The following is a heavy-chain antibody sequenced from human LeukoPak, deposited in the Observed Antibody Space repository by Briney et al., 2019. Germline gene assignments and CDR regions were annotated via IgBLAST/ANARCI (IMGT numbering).Heavy chain of an antibody. CDR1: GGSFSGYY. D-gene: IGHD2-2*01. CDR3: AYCSSTSCYS. J-gene: IGHJ4*02. V-gene: IGHV4-34*01. Sequence: SETLSLTCAVYGGSFSGYYWSWIRQPPGKGLEWIGEINHSGSTNYNPSLKSRVTISVDTSKNQFSLKLSSVTAADTAVYYYAYCSSTSCYSWGQGTLVTVSS. CDR2: INHSGST.